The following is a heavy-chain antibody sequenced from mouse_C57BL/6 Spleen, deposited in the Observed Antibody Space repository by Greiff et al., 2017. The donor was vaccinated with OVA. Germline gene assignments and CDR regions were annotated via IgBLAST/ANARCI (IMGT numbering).Heavy chain of an antibody. CDR2: IYPGGGYP. Sequence: QVQLQQSGAELVRPGPSVKMSCTASGYTFTNYWIGWVQQRPGNGLEWLGDIYPGGGYPNYNEKFKGQATLTADNSSNTAYMQFSSLTSEDSANYYCARGNWGFPAWFADWGQGTLVTVSA. CDR3: ARGNWGFPAWFAD. V-gene: IGHV1-63*01. CDR1: GYTFTNYW. D-gene: IGHD4-1*01. J-gene: IGHJ3*01.